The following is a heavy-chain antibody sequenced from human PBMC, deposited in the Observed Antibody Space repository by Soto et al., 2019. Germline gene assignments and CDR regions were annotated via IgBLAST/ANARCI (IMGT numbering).Heavy chain of an antibody. CDR2: LGGNGFTT. CDR1: GFTFGSYA. Sequence: EVQLLESGGGLVQPGGSLRLSCVVSGFTFGSYAMSWVRQAPEKGPEWVAILGGNGFTTYYADSVKGRFTISGDKSKSTLFLQMNSLSADDTGVYYCAKALRPSVNFFYYMDVWGRGTSVTVSS. D-gene: IGHD2-2*01. CDR3: AKALRPSVNFFYYMDV. J-gene: IGHJ6*03. V-gene: IGHV3-23*01.